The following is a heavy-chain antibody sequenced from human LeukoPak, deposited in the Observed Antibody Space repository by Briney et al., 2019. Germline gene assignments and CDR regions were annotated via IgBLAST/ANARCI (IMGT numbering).Heavy chain of an antibody. J-gene: IGHJ6*02. D-gene: IGHD3-22*01. V-gene: IGHV1-18*04. CDR1: GYTFTGYY. CDR2: ISAYNGNT. CDR3: ARDEATMIVLNYYYGMDV. Sequence: ASVKVSCKASGYTFTGYYIHWVRQAPGQGLEWMGWISAYNGNTNYAQKLQGRVTMTTDTSTSTAYMELRSLRSDDTAVYYCARDEATMIVLNYYYGMDVWGQGTTVTVSS.